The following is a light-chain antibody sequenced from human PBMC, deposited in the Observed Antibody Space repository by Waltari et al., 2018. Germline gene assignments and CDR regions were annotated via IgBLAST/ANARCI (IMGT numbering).Light chain of an antibody. CDR3: QHYGGFPWS. Sequence: DTLLTQSPGTLSLSPGERATLSCRASRTVYSDYLAWYQQKSGQAPSLLIYGVSNRATGVADRFSGSGSGTDFYLTITRLEPEDAAVYFCQHYGGFPWSFGQVTKVEI. CDR1: RTVYSDY. CDR2: GVS. J-gene: IGKJ1*01. V-gene: IGKV3-20*01.